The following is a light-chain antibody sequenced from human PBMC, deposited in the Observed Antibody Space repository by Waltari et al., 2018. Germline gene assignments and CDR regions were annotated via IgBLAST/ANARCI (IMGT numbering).Light chain of an antibody. CDR1: QSISSY. CDR2: AAS. Sequence: DIQMTQSPSSLSASVGDRVTITCRASQSISSYLNWYQKKAGKAPKVLIYAASSLQSGVPSRFSGSGSGTDFTLTISSLQPEDFATYYCQQSYSTLWTFGQGTKVEIK. CDR3: QQSYSTLWT. V-gene: IGKV1-39*01. J-gene: IGKJ1*01.